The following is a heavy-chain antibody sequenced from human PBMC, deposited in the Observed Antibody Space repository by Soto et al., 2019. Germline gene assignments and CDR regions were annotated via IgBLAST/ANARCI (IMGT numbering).Heavy chain of an antibody. V-gene: IGHV3-15*01. Sequence: PGGSLRLSCAASGFTFSNAWMSWVRQAPGKGLEWVGRIKSKTDGGTTDYAAPVKGRFTISRDDSKNTLYLQMNSLKTEDTAVYYCTTDVVATSSYDYWGQGTLVTVSS. CDR2: IKSKTDGGTT. D-gene: IGHD5-12*01. CDR1: GFTFSNAW. J-gene: IGHJ4*02. CDR3: TTDVVATSSYDY.